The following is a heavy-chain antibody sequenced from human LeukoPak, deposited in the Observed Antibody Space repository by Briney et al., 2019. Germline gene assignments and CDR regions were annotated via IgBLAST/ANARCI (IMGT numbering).Heavy chain of an antibody. J-gene: IGHJ5*02. CDR1: GFTFSSYA. CDR3: ARVLVRGVIESCFDP. V-gene: IGHV3-23*01. CDR2: ISGSGGST. Sequence: GGSLRLSCAASGFTFSSYAMSWVRQAPGKGLEWVSAISGSGGSTYYADSVKGRFTISRDNAKNSLYLQMNSLRAEDTAVYYCARVLVRGVIESCFDPWGQGTLVTVSS. D-gene: IGHD3-10*01.